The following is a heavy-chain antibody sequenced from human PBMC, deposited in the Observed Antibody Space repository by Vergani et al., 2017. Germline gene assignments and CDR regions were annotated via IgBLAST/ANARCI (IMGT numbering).Heavy chain of an antibody. D-gene: IGHD2-15*01. V-gene: IGHV3-66*02. J-gene: IGHJ4*01. Sequence: VELLESGGGLAQPGGSLRVSCSASGFRVTTYYMSWVRQAPGKGLEWVSVIKSDGRTSYAESVRGRFAICRDTSRNAVYLQMNILRVEDTGVYYCTRSECSGTTCYGHYFDLWGHGILVTVSS. CDR1: GFRVTTYY. CDR3: TRSECSGTTCYGHYFDL. CDR2: IKSDGRT.